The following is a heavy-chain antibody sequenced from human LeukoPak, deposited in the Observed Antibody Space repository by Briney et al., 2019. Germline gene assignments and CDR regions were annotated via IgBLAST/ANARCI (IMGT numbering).Heavy chain of an antibody. CDR2: INHSGST. Sequence: SETLSLTCAVYGGSFSGYYWSWIRQPPGKGLEWIGEINHSGSTNYNPSLKSRVTISVDTSKNQFSLKLSSVTAADTAVYYCAGHPWIQLWTYFDYWGQGTLVTVSS. J-gene: IGHJ4*02. CDR1: GGSFSGYY. V-gene: IGHV4-34*01. CDR3: AGHPWIQLWTYFDY. D-gene: IGHD5-18*01.